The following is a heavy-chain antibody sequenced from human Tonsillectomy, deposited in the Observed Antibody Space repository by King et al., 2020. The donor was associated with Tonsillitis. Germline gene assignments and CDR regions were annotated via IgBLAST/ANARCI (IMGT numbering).Heavy chain of an antibody. CDR1: GFTFSSYG. Sequence: VQLVESGGGVVQPGGSLRLSCAASGFTFSSYGMHWVRQAPGKGLEWVAFIRYDGSNKYYADSVKGRFTISRDNSKNTLYMQRNSLRAEDTAVYYCAKGGTGIAALRETIIDYWGQGTLVTVSS. D-gene: IGHD6-6*01. V-gene: IGHV3-30*02. CDR3: AKGGTGIAALRETIIDY. CDR2: IRYDGSNK. J-gene: IGHJ4*02.